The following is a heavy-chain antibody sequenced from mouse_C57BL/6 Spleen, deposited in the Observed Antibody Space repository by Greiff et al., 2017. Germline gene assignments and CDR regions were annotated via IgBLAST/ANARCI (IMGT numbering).Heavy chain of an antibody. CDR1: GYTFTSYW. Sequence: QVQLQQPGAELVKPGASVKLSCKASGYTFTSYWMQWVKQRPGQGLEWIGEIDPSDSYTNYNQKFKGKATLTVDTSSSTAYMQLSSLTSEDSAVYYCARSAGSSYRDYWGQGTTLTVSS. CDR3: ARSAGSSYRDY. J-gene: IGHJ2*01. D-gene: IGHD1-1*01. V-gene: IGHV1-50*01. CDR2: IDPSDSYT.